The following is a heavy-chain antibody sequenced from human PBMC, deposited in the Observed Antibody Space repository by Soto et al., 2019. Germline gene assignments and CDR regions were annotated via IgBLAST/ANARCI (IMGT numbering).Heavy chain of an antibody. J-gene: IGHJ4*02. CDR3: AKEGGLSGSYYISSSYYFDY. CDR1: GFTFSSYG. V-gene: IGHV3-30*18. D-gene: IGHD1-26*01. CDR2: ISYGGSNT. Sequence: QVQLVESGGGVVQLGRSLRLSCVASGFTFSSYGMHWVRQAPGKGLEGVAIISYGGSNTYYADSVKGRFTISRDNSKNTLYLQMNSLRAEDTSVYYCAKEGGLSGSYYISSSYYFDYWGQGTLVTVSS.